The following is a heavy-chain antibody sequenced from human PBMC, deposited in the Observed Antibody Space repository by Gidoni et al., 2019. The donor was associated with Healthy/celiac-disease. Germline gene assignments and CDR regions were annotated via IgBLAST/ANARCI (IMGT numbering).Heavy chain of an antibody. CDR2: ISGSGGST. V-gene: IGHV3-23*01. Sequence: EVQLLESGGGLVQPGGSLRLSCAASGFTFISYAMSWVRQAPGKGLEWVSAISGSGGSTYYADSVKGRFTISRDNSKNTLYLQMNSLRAEDTAVYYCAKDSSGRYCSGGSCLPFDYWGQGTLVTVSS. D-gene: IGHD2-15*01. J-gene: IGHJ4*02. CDR1: GFTFISYA. CDR3: AKDSSGRYCSGGSCLPFDY.